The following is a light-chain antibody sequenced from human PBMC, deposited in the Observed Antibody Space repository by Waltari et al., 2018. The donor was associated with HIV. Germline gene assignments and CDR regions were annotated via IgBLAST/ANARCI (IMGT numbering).Light chain of an antibody. CDR3: STWDYSLSSLV. Sequence: LTSGVPDRFAASKSGTTASLTISGLQPEDEATYYCSTWDYSLSSLVFGGGTKLTVL. V-gene: IGLV1-36*01. J-gene: IGLJ2*01.